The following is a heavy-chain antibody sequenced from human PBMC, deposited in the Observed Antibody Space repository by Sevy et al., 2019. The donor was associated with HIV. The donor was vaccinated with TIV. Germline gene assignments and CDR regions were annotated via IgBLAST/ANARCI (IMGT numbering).Heavy chain of an antibody. CDR1: GFTFSSYW. D-gene: IGHD3-10*01. CDR2: INSDGSST. J-gene: IGHJ4*02. Sequence: GGSLRLSCAASGFTFSSYWMHWVRQAPGKGLVWVSRINSDGSSTSYADSVKGRFTISRDNAKNTLYLQMNGLGAEDTAVYYCASSKGDYYYGSGSLHADYWGQGTLVTVSS. CDR3: ASSKGDYYYGSGSLHADY. V-gene: IGHV3-74*01.